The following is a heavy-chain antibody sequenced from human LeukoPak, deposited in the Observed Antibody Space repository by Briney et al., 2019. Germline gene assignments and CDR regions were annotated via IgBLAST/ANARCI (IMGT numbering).Heavy chain of an antibody. CDR3: AREADDYGDYVVENWFDP. CDR2: IILIFGTA. J-gene: IGHJ5*02. CDR1: GDTFSSYA. D-gene: IGHD4-17*01. V-gene: IGHV1-69*13. Sequence: SVKVSCKASGDTFSSYAISWVRQTPGQGLEWMGGIILIFGTANYAQKFQGRVTITADESTSTAYMELSSLRSEDTAVYYCAREADDYGDYVVENWFDPWGQGTLVTVSS.